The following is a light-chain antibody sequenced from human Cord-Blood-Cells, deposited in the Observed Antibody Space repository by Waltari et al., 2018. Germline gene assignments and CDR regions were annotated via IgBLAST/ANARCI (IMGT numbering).Light chain of an antibody. Sequence: SYELTQPPSVSVSPGQTASITCSGDHLGDKYACWYRQSPGQSPVLVTYQDSNGPSGIPERFAGTNSGNTATLTISGTQAMDEADYYCQAWDSSTAGGVFGGGTKLTVL. V-gene: IGLV3-1*01. J-gene: IGLJ3*02. CDR2: QDS. CDR3: QAWDSSTAGGV. CDR1: HLGDKY.